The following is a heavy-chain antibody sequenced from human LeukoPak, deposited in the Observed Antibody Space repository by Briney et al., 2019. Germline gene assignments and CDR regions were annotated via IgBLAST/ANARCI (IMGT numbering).Heavy chain of an antibody. J-gene: IGHJ3*02. CDR3: ARNGIGTTYDAFGI. Sequence: SQTLSLTCAISGDSFSSNSAAWNWIRQSPSRGLEWLGRTYFRSKLYNDYAVSVKSRIIINADTSKNHFSLQLNSVTPEDTAVYFCARNGIGTTYDAFGIWGQGTTVTVSS. CDR1: GDSFSSNSAA. V-gene: IGHV6-1*01. D-gene: IGHD1-1*01. CDR2: TYFRSKLYN.